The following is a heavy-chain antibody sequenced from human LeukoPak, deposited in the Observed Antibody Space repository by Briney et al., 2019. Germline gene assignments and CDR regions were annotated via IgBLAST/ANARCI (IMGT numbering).Heavy chain of an antibody. CDR3: AKGRRSHGGVIVLYYFDY. Sequence: PGGSLRLSCAAPGITFSNYNMNWVRQAPGKGLEWISSITSSSSHTFYADSVKGRFTISRDNSKNTLYLQMNSLRAEDTAVYYCAKGRRSHGGVIVLYYFDYWGQGTLVTVSS. J-gene: IGHJ4*02. D-gene: IGHD3-16*02. CDR2: ITSSSSHT. CDR1: GITFSNYN. V-gene: IGHV3-21*04.